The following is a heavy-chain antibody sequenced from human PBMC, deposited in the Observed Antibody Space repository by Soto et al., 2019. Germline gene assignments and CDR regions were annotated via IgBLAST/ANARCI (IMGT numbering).Heavy chain of an antibody. CDR2: IDPSDSYT. J-gene: IGHJ6*02. V-gene: IGHV5-10-1*01. CDR1: GSSFTSYW. Sequence: GESLKISCQCSGSSFTSYWISWVRQMPGNGLEWMGRIDPSDSYTNYSPSFQGHVTISADKSISTAYLQWSSLKASDTAMYYCARHGVGCDGPYGVYSYYGMDVWGQGTTVTLAS. CDR3: ARHGVGCDGPYGVYSYYGMDV. D-gene: IGHD2-21*02.